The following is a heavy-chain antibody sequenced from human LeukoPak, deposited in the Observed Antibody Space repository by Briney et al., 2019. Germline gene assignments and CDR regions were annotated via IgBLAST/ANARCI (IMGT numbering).Heavy chain of an antibody. J-gene: IGHJ4*02. Sequence: SETLSLTCSVSGGSISPYYWSWVRQPPGKGLEWIGYVSYSRSADYNPSLKSRVIISIDASKNQFSLRLSSLTAADTAVYYCARENDRYGRIDYWGQGTQVTVSS. CDR1: GGSISPYY. D-gene: IGHD5-18*01. CDR2: VSYSRSA. V-gene: IGHV4-59*01. CDR3: ARENDRYGRIDY.